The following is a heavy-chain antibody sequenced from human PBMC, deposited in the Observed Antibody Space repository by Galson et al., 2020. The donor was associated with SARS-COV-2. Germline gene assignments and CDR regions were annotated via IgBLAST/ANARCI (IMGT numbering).Heavy chain of an antibody. CDR1: GYTFTSYG. CDR3: AREGDTEYGDPEWYNWFDP. D-gene: IGHD4-17*01. CDR2: ISAYHGNP. J-gene: IGHJ5*02. V-gene: IGHV1-18*01. Sequence: ASVQVSCKASGYTFTSYGISWVRQAPGQGLEGTGWISAYHGNPNYAQKLQRRVTITTDTSTGTAYMELRSLRSDATDVYYCAREGDTEYGDPEWYNWFDPWGQGTLVTVSS.